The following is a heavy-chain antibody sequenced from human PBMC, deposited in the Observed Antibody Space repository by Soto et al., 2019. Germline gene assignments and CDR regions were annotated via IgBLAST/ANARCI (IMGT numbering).Heavy chain of an antibody. J-gene: IGHJ5*02. V-gene: IGHV3-30*18. D-gene: IGHD3-3*01. CDR3: AKDWAEGVGQGLIYNWFDP. CDR1: GFTFSSYG. CDR2: ISYDGIHK. Sequence: QVQLVESGGGVVQPGRSLRLSCAASGFTFSSYGIHWVRQAPGKGLEWVTVISYDGIHKFYADSVKGRFTISRDDSQNMVFLQMNSLRPEDTAVYYCAKDWAEGVGQGLIYNWFDPWGQGTLVTVSS.